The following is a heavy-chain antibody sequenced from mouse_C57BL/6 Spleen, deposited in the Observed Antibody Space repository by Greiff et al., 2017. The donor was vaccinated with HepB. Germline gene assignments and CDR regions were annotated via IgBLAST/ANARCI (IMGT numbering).Heavy chain of an antibody. D-gene: IGHD1-1*01. CDR1: GFTFSDYG. V-gene: IGHV5-17*01. J-gene: IGHJ2*01. CDR3: ARTGYGSSQYYFDY. Sequence: EVNVVESGGGLVKPGGSLKLSCAASGFTFSDYGMHWVRQAPEKGLEWVAYISSGSSTIYYADTVKGRFTISRDNAKNTLFLQMTSLRSEDTAMYYCARTGYGSSQYYFDYWGQGTTLTVSS. CDR2: ISSGSSTI.